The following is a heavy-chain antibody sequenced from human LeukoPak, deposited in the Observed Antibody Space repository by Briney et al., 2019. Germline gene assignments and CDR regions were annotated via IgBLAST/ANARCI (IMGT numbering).Heavy chain of an antibody. CDR2: IYYSGST. V-gene: IGHV4-61*08. J-gene: IGHJ3*02. Sequence: SETLSLTCTVSGGSISSGDYYWNWIRQPPGKGLELIGYIYYSGSTNYNPSLKSRVAISVDTSKNQFSLKLSSVTAADTAVYYCASYGGSVGHALEIWGQGTMVTVSS. CDR3: ASYGGSVGHALEI. D-gene: IGHD4-23*01. CDR1: GGSISSGDYY.